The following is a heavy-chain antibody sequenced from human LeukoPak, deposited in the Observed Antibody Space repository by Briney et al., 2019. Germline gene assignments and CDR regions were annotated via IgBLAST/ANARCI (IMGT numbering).Heavy chain of an antibody. CDR3: ARDWRWLQYSMGY. Sequence: ASVKVSCKASGYTFTSYNINWVRQAPGQGLEWMGWISADNGDTNYAQIFQGRVTMTTDTSTSTAYMELRSLRSDDTAMYYCARDWRWLQYSMGYWGQGTLVTVSS. J-gene: IGHJ4*02. CDR2: ISADNGDT. CDR1: GYTFTSYN. D-gene: IGHD5-24*01. V-gene: IGHV1-18*01.